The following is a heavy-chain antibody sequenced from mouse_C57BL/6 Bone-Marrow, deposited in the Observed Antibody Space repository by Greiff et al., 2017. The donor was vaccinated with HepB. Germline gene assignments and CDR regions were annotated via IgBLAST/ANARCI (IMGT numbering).Heavy chain of an antibody. CDR1: GYTFTDYY. Sequence: EVQLQQSGPVLVKPGASVKMSCKASGYTFTDYYMNWVKQSHRKSLEWIGVINPYNGGTSYNQKFKGKATLTVDKSSSTAYMELNSLTSEDSAVYYCARNPYYGHYYAMDYWGQGTSVTVSS. CDR2: INPYNGGT. J-gene: IGHJ4*01. D-gene: IGHD1-1*01. CDR3: ARNPYYGHYYAMDY. V-gene: IGHV1-19*01.